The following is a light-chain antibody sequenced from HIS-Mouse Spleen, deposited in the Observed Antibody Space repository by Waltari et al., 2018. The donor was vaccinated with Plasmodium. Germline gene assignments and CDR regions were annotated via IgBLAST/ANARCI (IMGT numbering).Light chain of an antibody. CDR3: CSYAGSSTNWV. CDR2: EGS. J-gene: IGLJ3*02. Sequence: QSALTQPASVSGSPGQSITISCTGTSSDVGSYNFVSWYQPHPGNAPKLMIYEGSKRPSGVSNRFSGSKSGNTASLTISGLQAEDEADYYCCSYAGSSTNWVFGGGTKLTVL. CDR1: SSDVGSYNF. V-gene: IGLV2-23*01.